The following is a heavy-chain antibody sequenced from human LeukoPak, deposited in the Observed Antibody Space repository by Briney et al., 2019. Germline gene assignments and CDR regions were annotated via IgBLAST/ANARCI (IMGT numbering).Heavy chain of an antibody. Sequence: SETLSLTCTVSGGSVNSSIYYWAWIRQPPGKGLEWIRSVYYSRSVHYSGVTYYNPSLTSRVTTSVDTSKNQFSLRLTSVTAADTAVYYCARQRVGTYYVDAFDIWGQGTMVTVSS. CDR2: VYYSRSVHYSGVT. V-gene: IGHV4-39*01. CDR3: ARQRVGTYYVDAFDI. CDR1: GGSVNSSIYY. J-gene: IGHJ3*02. D-gene: IGHD1-26*01.